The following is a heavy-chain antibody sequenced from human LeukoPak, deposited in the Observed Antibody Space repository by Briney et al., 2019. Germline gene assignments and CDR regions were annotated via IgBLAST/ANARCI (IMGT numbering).Heavy chain of an antibody. CDR1: GDSVSSNSAA. CDR3: ARAEAWGYYDSSGYYDY. Sequence: SQTLSLTCAISGDSVSSNSAAWNWIRQSPSRGLEWLGRTYCRSKWYNDYAVSVKSRITINPDTSKNQFSLQLNSVTPEDTAVYYCARAEAWGYYDSSGYYDYWGQGTLVTVSS. V-gene: IGHV6-1*01. D-gene: IGHD3-22*01. CDR2: TYCRSKWYN. J-gene: IGHJ4*02.